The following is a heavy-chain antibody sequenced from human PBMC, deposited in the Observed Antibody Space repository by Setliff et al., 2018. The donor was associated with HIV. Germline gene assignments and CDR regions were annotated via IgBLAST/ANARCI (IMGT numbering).Heavy chain of an antibody. Sequence: SVKVSCKASGGTFNNYAISWVRQAPGQGLEWMGGIIPILGTTNYAQKIQGRVKFSADESTGTAYMDLTRLRVDGTAIYYCARGTWMQARWWFDSWGQGTQVTVSS. V-gene: IGHV1-69*13. CDR2: IIPILGTT. CDR3: ARGTWMQARWWFDS. D-gene: IGHD5-18*01. J-gene: IGHJ5*01. CDR1: GGTFNNYA.